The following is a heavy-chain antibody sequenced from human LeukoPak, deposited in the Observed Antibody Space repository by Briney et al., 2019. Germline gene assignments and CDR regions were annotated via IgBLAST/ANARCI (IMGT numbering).Heavy chain of an antibody. Sequence: GGSLRLSRAASGFTFSSYAMSWVRQAPGKGLEWVSAISGSGGSTYYADSVKGRFTISRDNSKNTLYLQMNSLRAEDTAVYYCAYYCSGGSCYLGDYWYFDLWGRGTLVTVSS. J-gene: IGHJ2*01. CDR3: AYYCSGGSCYLGDYWYFDL. CDR2: ISGSGGST. V-gene: IGHV3-23*01. D-gene: IGHD2-15*01. CDR1: GFTFSSYA.